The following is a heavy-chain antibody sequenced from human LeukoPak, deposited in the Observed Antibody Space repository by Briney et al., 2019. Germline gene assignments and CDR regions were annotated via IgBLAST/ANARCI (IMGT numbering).Heavy chain of an antibody. CDR2: IRSKGHSYAT. V-gene: IGHV3-73*01. Sequence: PGGSLRLSCAASGFTFSASPIHWVRQAPGKGLEWVGRIRSKGHSYATTCAESLKGRCTVSRDDSENTAYLQMDSLKTEDTAVYYCARRLGDSYFYGMDLWGQGTPVTVSS. J-gene: IGHJ6*02. CDR1: GFTFSASP. CDR3: ARRLGDSYFYGMDL.